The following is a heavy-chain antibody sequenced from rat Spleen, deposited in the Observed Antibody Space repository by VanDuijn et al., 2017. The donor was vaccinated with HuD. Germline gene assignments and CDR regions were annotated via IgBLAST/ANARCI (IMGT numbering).Heavy chain of an antibody. CDR3: ARQGYLRDWYFDF. CDR1: GFTFSDYF. V-gene: IGHV5-7*01. CDR2: ISYDGFKT. Sequence: EVQLVESGGGLVQPGRSLKLACAASGFTFSDYFMAWVRQALTKGLEWVTTISYDGFKTYYRDSVKGRFTISRDNVKSTLYLQMDSLRSEDTATYYCARQGYLRDWYFDFWGPGTMVTVSS. J-gene: IGHJ1*01. D-gene: IGHD2-7*01.